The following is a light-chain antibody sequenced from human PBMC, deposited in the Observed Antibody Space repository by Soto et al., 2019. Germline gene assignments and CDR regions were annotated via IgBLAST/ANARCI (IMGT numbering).Light chain of an antibody. V-gene: IGLV2-14*01. CDR1: SSDVGGYNY. CDR3: SSYTGSGTLVV. Sequence: QSALTQPASVSGSPGQSITISCTGTSSDVGGYNYVSWYQQHPGKAPKLMIYDVSNRPSGVSNRFSGSKSADTASLTISGFLAEDEADYYCSSYTGSGTLVVFGGGTKLTVL. J-gene: IGLJ2*01. CDR2: DVS.